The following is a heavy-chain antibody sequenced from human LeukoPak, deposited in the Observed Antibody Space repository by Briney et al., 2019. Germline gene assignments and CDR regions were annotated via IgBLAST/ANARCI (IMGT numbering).Heavy chain of an antibody. CDR2: IYYSGST. CDR3: ARGTREVPAAMSWFDP. V-gene: IGHV4-30-4*08. Sequence: SETLSLTCTVSGGSISSGDYYWSWIRQPPGKGLEWIGYIYYSGSTYYNPSLKSRVTISVDTSKSQFSLKLSSVTAADTAVYYCARGTREVPAAMSWFDPWGQGTLVTVSS. D-gene: IGHD2-2*01. CDR1: GGSISSGDYY. J-gene: IGHJ5*02.